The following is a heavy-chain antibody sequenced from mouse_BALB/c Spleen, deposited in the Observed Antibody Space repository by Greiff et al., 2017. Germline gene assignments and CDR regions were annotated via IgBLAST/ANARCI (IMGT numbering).Heavy chain of an antibody. Sequence: EVKLVESGGGLVKPAGSLTLTCAASGFSFSSYTMSWVRQTPEKRLEWVATISSGGGSTYYPDTVKGRFTISRDNAKNSLYLQMSGTKSEDTAMYYCARHYGGSYGYFDVWGAGTTVTVSS. CDR3: ARHYGGSYGYFDV. CDR2: ISSGGGST. D-gene: IGHD1-1*01. J-gene: IGHJ1*01. V-gene: IGHV5-12-1*01. CDR1: GFSFSSYT.